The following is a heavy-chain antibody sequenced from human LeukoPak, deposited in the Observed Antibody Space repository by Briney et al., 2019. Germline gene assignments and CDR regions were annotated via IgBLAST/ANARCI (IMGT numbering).Heavy chain of an antibody. CDR3: ARDPGIVGATDWFDP. J-gene: IGHJ5*02. CDR2: ISYDGSNK. D-gene: IGHD1-26*01. Sequence: PGGSLRLSCAASGFTFSSYAMHWVRQAPGKGLEWVAVISYDGSNKYYADSVKGRFTISRDNSKNTLYLQMNSLRAEDTAVYYCARDPGIVGATDWFDPWGQGTLVTVSS. CDR1: GFTFSSYA. V-gene: IGHV3-30-3*01.